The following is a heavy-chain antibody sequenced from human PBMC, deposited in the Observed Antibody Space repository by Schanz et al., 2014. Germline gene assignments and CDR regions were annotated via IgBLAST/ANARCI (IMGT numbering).Heavy chain of an antibody. V-gene: IGHV3-21*01. D-gene: IGHD6-13*01. CDR1: GFSLDIFA. J-gene: IGHJ4*02. CDR3: AKSQGSSFDS. Sequence: EVHLLESGGGLVEPGGSLRLSCATSGFSLDIFAVSWVRQAPGKGLEWVSSISTSGTYMYIADSLKGRLTISRDDAKKSMYLQMNGLRAEDTAVYYCAKSQGSSFDSWGQGTLVTVSS. CDR2: ISTSGTYM.